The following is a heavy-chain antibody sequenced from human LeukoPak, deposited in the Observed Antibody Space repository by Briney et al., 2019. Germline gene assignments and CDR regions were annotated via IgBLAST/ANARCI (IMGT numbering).Heavy chain of an antibody. J-gene: IGHJ4*02. CDR2: INHSGST. D-gene: IGHD4-17*01. CDR1: GVSFSGYY. CDR3: ARGSAVTVDY. Sequence: ASETLSLTCAVYGVSFSGYYWSWIRQPPGKGLEWIGEINHSGSTNYNPSLKSRVTISVDTSKNQFSLKLSSVTAADTAVYYCARGSAVTVDYWGQGTLVTVSS. V-gene: IGHV4-34*01.